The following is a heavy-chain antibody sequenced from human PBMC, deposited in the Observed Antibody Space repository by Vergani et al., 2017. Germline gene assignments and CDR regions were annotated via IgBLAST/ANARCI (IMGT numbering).Heavy chain of an antibody. CDR1: GYTFTGYY. CDR2: INPNSGGT. CDR3: ARALRFLEWLDAFDI. D-gene: IGHD3-3*01. V-gene: IGHV1-2*02. J-gene: IGHJ3*02. Sequence: QVQLVQSGAEVKKPGASVKVSCKASGYTFTGYYMHWVRQAPGQGLEWMGRINPNSGGTNYAQKFQGRVTMTTDTSTSTAYMELRRLRSDDTAVYSCARALRFLEWLDAFDIWGQGTMVTVSS.